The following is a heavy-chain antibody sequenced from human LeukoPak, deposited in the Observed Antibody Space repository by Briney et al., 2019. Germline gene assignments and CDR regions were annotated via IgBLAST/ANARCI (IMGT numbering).Heavy chain of an antibody. Sequence: SETLSLTCTVSGGSISSSSYYWGWIRQPPGKGLEWIGSIYYSGSTYYNPSLKSRVTISVDTSKNQFSLKLSSVTAADTAVYYCARPSPRGSYYLPAPFDYWGQGTLVTVSS. V-gene: IGHV4-39*01. D-gene: IGHD1-26*01. CDR3: ARPSPRGSYYLPAPFDY. CDR1: GGSISSSSYY. J-gene: IGHJ4*02. CDR2: IYYSGST.